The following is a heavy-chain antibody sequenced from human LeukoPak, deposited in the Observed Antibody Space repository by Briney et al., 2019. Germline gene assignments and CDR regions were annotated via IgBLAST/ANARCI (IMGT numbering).Heavy chain of an antibody. CDR1: GFTFSIHG. CDR2: ITGSGGST. D-gene: IGHD3-22*01. J-gene: IGHJ4*02. Sequence: GGSLRLSCAASGFTFSIHGMNWVRQGPGKGLEWVSGITGSGGSTYYADSVKGRFTISRDNSKNTVYLQMNSLRAEDTAVYYCSRVLSLIAFTDWGQGTLVTVSS. CDR3: SRVLSLIAFTD. V-gene: IGHV3-23*01.